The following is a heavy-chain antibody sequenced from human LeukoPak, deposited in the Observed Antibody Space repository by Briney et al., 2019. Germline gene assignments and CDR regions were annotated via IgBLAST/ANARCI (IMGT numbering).Heavy chain of an antibody. V-gene: IGHV3-23*01. CDR2: ISGSLDST. D-gene: IGHD1-26*01. J-gene: IGHJ4*02. Sequence: GGSLRLSCAASGFTFSSYGMHWVRQAPGKGLEWVSSISGSLDSTYYADSVKGRFTISRDNSKNTLYLEMNNLKAEDTAIYYCATRSVVGRGGQGTLVIVSS. CDR3: ATRSVVGR. CDR1: GFTFSSYG.